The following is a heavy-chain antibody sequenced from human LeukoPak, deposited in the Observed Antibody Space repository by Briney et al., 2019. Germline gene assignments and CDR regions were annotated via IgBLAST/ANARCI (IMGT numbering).Heavy chain of an antibody. CDR2: INWNGGST. CDR1: GFTFDDYG. D-gene: IGHD6-19*01. V-gene: IGHV3-20*01. Sequence: PGGSLRLSCAASGFTFDDYGMSWVRQAPGKGLEWVSGINWNGGSTGYADSVKGRFTISRDNAKNSLYLQMNSLRAEDTALYHCARETGYSSGRLPNGGMDVWGQGTTVTVSS. CDR3: ARETGYSSGRLPNGGMDV. J-gene: IGHJ6*02.